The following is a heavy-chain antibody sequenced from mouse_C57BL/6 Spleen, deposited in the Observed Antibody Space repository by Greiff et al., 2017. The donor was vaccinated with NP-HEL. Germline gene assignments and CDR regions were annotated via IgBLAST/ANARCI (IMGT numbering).Heavy chain of an antibody. D-gene: IGHD3-3*01. Sequence: EVQVVESGPGLVKPSQSLSLTCSVTGYSITSGYYWNWIRQFPGNKLEWMGYISYDGSNNYNPSLKNRISITRDTSKNQFFLKLNSVTTEDTATYYCARDRDYYYAMDYWGQGTSVTVSS. J-gene: IGHJ4*01. V-gene: IGHV3-6*01. CDR2: ISYDGSN. CDR1: GYSITSGYY. CDR3: ARDRDYYYAMDY.